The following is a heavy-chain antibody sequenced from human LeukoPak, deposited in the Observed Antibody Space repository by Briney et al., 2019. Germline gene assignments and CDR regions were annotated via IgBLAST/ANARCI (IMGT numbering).Heavy chain of an antibody. CDR1: GFTLSSYW. D-gene: IGHD3-16*01. V-gene: IGHV3-7*03. Sequence: GGSLRLSCAASGFTLSSYWMNWARQAPGKGLEWVASINHNGNVNYYVDSVKGRFTISRDNAKNSLYLQMSNLRAEDTAVYFCARGGGLDVWGQGAAVTVSS. CDR3: ARGGGLDV. J-gene: IGHJ6*02. CDR2: INHNGNVN.